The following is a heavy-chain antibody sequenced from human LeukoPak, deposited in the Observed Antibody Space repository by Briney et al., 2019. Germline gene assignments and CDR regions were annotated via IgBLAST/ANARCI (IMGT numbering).Heavy chain of an antibody. Sequence: KAGGSLRLSCAASGFTFSSYSMNWVRQAPGEGLEWVSSISSGSSYIYYADSVKGRFTISRDNAKNSLYLQMNSLRAEDTAVYYCARASPLALGYCSSTSCYGFDYWGQGTLVTVSS. CDR3: ARASPLALGYCSSTSCYGFDY. CDR2: ISSGSSYI. J-gene: IGHJ4*02. D-gene: IGHD2-2*01. V-gene: IGHV3-21*01. CDR1: GFTFSSYS.